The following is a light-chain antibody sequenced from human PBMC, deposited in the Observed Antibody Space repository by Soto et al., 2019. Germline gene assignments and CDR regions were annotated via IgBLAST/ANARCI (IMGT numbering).Light chain of an antibody. Sequence: QSVLTQPPSVSGAPGQRVTISCTGSSSNIGAGYDVHWYQHLPGTAPKLLIYGNNNRPSGVPDRFSGSKSGTSASLAITGLQAEDGADYYCQSYDSSLSGSVFGGGTKVTVL. CDR2: GNN. V-gene: IGLV1-40*01. CDR1: SSNIGAGYD. CDR3: QSYDSSLSGSV. J-gene: IGLJ2*01.